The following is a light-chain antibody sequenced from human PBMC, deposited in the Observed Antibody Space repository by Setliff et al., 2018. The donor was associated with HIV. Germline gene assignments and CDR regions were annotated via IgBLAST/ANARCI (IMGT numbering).Light chain of an antibody. Sequence: DIQMTQSPSSLSASVGDRVTITCRASESISTYLNWYEQQPGRAPKLLIFAASSLQSGVPSRFSGSGSGTDFTLTISSLQPEDFATYYCQQSYSMPLTFGGGTKVDIK. V-gene: IGKV1-39*01. CDR2: AAS. CDR3: QQSYSMPLT. J-gene: IGKJ4*01. CDR1: ESISTY.